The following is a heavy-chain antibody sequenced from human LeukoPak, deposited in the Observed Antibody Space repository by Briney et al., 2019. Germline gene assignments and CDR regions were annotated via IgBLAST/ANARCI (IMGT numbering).Heavy chain of an antibody. D-gene: IGHD3-22*01. Sequence: KPSETLSLTCAVSGYSISSGYYWGWIRQPPGKGLEWIGSIYHSGSAYYNPCLKSRVTISVDTSKNQFSLKLSSVTAADTAVYYCARIDSSGYYAWYYYYYYMDVWGKGTTVTVSS. J-gene: IGHJ6*03. CDR3: ARIDSSGYYAWYYYYYYMDV. CDR2: IYHSGSA. V-gene: IGHV4-38-2*01. CDR1: GYSISSGYY.